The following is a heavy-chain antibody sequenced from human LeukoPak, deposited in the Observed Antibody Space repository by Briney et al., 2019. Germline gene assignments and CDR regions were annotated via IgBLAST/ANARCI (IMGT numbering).Heavy chain of an antibody. J-gene: IGHJ4*02. V-gene: IGHV3-48*03. CDR2: ISSSGNTI. CDR1: RFTFSNYE. CDR3: AKAGPPGIPVDY. Sequence: QSGGSLRLSCAASRFTFSNYEMHWVRQAPGKGLEWLSYISSSGNTIYYADSVKGRFTISRDNSKNSLYLQMNSLRVADTAIYYCAKAGPPGIPVDYWGQGILVTVSS. D-gene: IGHD2-2*01.